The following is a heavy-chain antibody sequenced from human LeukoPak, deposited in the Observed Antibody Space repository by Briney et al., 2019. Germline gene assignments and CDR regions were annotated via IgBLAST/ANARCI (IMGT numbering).Heavy chain of an antibody. CDR3: ARDTGSKHYYYGMDV. J-gene: IGHJ6*02. D-gene: IGHD4-11*01. CDR2: IIPIFGTA. V-gene: IGHV1-69*13. Sequence: ASVKVSCKASGGTFSSYAISWGRQAPGQVLEWMGGIIPIFGTANYAQKFQGRVTITADESTSTAYMELSSLRSEDTAVYYCARDTGSKHYYYGMDVWGQGTTVTVSS. CDR1: GGTFSSYA.